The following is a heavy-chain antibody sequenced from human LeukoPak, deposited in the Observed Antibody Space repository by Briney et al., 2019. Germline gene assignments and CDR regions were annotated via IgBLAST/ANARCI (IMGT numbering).Heavy chain of an antibody. CDR3: ARDYYYDSSGYVDY. D-gene: IGHD3-22*01. CDR2: ISAYNGNA. J-gene: IGHJ4*01. Sequence: ASVTVSCKASGYTFTSYGISWVRQAPGQGPEWMGWISAYNGNANYAQNLQGRITMTTDTSTSTAYMELTSLRSVDTAVYYYARDYYYDSSGYVDYWGQGTLVTVSS. V-gene: IGHV1-18*01. CDR1: GYTFTSYG.